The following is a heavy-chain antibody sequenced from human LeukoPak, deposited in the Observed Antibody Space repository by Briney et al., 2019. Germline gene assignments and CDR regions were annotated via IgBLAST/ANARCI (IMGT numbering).Heavy chain of an antibody. V-gene: IGHV4-30-4*08. J-gene: IGHJ4*02. D-gene: IGHD3-22*01. CDR3: ATGTYYYDSSGYYYPPDY. CDR1: GGSISSGDYY. Sequence: SETLSLTCTVSGGSISSGDYYWSWIRQPPGKGLEWIGYIYYSGSTYYNPSLKSRVTISVDTSKNQFSLKLSSVTAADTAVYYCATGTYYYDSSGYYYPPDYWGQGTLVTVSS. CDR2: IYYSGST.